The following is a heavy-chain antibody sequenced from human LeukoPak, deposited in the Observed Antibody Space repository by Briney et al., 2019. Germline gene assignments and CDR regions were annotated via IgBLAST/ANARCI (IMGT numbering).Heavy chain of an antibody. J-gene: IGHJ6*02. CDR2: IFPGDSDT. V-gene: IGHV5-51*01. Sequence: GESLKISCKGSEYSFATYWIGWVRQMPGQGLEWMGIIFPGDSDTRYSPSFQGQVTISADKSISTAYLQWSSLKASDTAMYYCARGCSGGSCYSFYYYYGMDVWGQGTTVTVSS. CDR3: ARGCSGGSCYSFYYYYGMDV. CDR1: EYSFATYW. D-gene: IGHD2-15*01.